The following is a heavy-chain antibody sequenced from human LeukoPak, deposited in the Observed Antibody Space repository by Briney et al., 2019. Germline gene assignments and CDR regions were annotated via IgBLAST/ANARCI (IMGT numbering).Heavy chain of an antibody. D-gene: IGHD2-2*01. CDR1: GYTFTSYG. CDR3: ARASPAPYYYYYYMDV. Sequence: ASVNVSCKAAGYTFTSYGISWVRQAPGQGLEWMGWISAYNGNTNYAQKLQGRVTMTTDTSTSTAYMELRSLRSDDRAVYYCARASPAPYYYYYYMDVWGKGTTVTISS. CDR2: ISAYNGNT. V-gene: IGHV1-18*01. J-gene: IGHJ6*03.